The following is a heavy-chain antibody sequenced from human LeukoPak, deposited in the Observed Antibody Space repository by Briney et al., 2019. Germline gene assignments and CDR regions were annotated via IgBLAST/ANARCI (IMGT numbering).Heavy chain of an antibody. CDR3: ARDSVPNLLAYYYYYYGMDV. Sequence: GGSLRLSCAASGFTFSDYYVSWIRQAPGKGLERVSYISSSGSTIYYADSVKGRFTISRDNAKNSLYLQMNSLRAEDTAVYYCARDSVPNLLAYYYYYYGMDVWGQGTTVTVSS. V-gene: IGHV3-11*01. D-gene: IGHD3-10*01. CDR1: GFTFSDYY. J-gene: IGHJ6*02. CDR2: ISSSGSTI.